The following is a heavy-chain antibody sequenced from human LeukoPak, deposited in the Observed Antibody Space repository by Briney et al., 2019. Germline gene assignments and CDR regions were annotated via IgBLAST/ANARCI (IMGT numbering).Heavy chain of an antibody. D-gene: IGHD1-26*01. V-gene: IGHV1-2*06. CDR1: GYTFTGHY. CDR2: LNPNSGET. J-gene: IGHJ4*02. CDR3: ARDMGELPSDYYYQH. Sequence: GASEKVSCKASGYTFTGHYLNWLRQAPRQGLEWMGRLNPNSGETKYAHNSQGRVIMTRDTSTSTASMELNGLRSNGRASYYCARDMGELPSDYYYQHWGEETLVTVSS.